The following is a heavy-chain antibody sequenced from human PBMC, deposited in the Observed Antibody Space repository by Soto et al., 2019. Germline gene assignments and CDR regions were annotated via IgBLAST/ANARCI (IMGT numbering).Heavy chain of an antibody. CDR2: IRSKAYGGTT. CDR3: TRDPGVGDSSGYGIDY. Sequence: GGSLRLSCTASGFTFGDYAMSWFRQAPGKGLEWVGFIRSKAYGGTTEYAASVKGRFTISRDDSKSIAYLQMNSLKTEDTAVYYCTRDPGVGDSSGYGIDYWGQGTLVTVSS. D-gene: IGHD3-22*01. CDR1: GFTFGDYA. J-gene: IGHJ4*02. V-gene: IGHV3-49*03.